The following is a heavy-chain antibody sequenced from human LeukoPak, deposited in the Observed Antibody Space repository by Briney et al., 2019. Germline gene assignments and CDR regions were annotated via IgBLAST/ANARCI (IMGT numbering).Heavy chain of an antibody. J-gene: IGHJ2*01. CDR3: ARRDSSTSWNFDL. V-gene: IGHV4-59*08. Sequence: SETLSLTCTASGGSISSYYWSWIRQPPGKRLEWIGHIYYSGSTNYNPSLKSRVTISVDTSNNQFSLKLNSVTAADTAIYYCARRDSSTSWNFDLWGRGTLVSVSS. CDR2: IYYSGST. D-gene: IGHD6-13*01. CDR1: GGSISSYY.